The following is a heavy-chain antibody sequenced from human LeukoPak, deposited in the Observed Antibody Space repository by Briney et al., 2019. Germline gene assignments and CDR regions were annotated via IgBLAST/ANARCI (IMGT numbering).Heavy chain of an antibody. CDR3: ARDRVSTRDYYYGMDV. V-gene: IGHV1-18*01. J-gene: IGHJ6*02. CDR1: GYTFTSYG. CDR2: IGAYNGNT. Sequence: GASVKVSCKASGYTFTSYGISWVRQAPGQGLEWMGWIGAYNGNTNYAQKLQGRVTMTTDTSTSTAYMELRSLRSDDTAVYYCARDRVSTRDYYYGMDVWGQGTTVTVSS.